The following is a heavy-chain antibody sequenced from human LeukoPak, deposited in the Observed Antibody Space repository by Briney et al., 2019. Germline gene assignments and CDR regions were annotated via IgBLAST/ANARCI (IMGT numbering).Heavy chain of an antibody. V-gene: IGHV1-46*01. CDR1: GYTFTGYY. D-gene: IGHD3-16*01. J-gene: IGHJ4*02. CDR2: INPSGGST. CDR3: ASWGGSKSN. Sequence: GASVRVSCAASGYTFTGYYMHWVRQAPGQGLEWMGIINPSGGSTSYAQTFQGRVTMTRDTSTSTVYMEMSSLTSENTAVYYCASWGGSKSNWAQETLVTVSS.